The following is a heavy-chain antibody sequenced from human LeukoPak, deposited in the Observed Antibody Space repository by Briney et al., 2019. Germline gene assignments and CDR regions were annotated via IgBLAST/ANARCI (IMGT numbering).Heavy chain of an antibody. V-gene: IGHV3-43*02. CDR1: GFTFDDYA. D-gene: IGHD6-19*01. CDR3: AREGPIAVAGYFDY. CDR2: TTGDGGRT. Sequence: GGSLRLSCAASGFTFDDYAMHWVRQAPGKGLEWVSLTTGDGGRTYFADFVKGRFTISRDNSKNSLFLQMNSLRAEDTALYYCAREGPIAVAGYFDYWGQGSLVTVSS. J-gene: IGHJ4*02.